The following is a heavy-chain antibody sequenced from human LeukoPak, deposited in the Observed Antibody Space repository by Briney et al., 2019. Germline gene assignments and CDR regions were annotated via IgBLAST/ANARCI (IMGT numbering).Heavy chain of an antibody. CDR3: ARAPRITMVRGVIYWFDP. CDR1: GYTFTSYD. Sequence: GASVKVSCKASGYTFTSYDINWVRQATGQGLEWMGWMNPNSGNTGYAQKFQGRVTMTRNTSISTAYMELSSLRSEDTAVYYCARAPRITMVRGVIYWFDPWGQGTLVTVSS. CDR2: MNPNSGNT. J-gene: IGHJ5*02. V-gene: IGHV1-8*01. D-gene: IGHD3-10*01.